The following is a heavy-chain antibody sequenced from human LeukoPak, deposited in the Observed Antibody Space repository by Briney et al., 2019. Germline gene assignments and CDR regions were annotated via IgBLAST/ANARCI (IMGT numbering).Heavy chain of an antibody. Sequence: SETLSLTCTVSGGSISSGDYYWSWIRQPPGKGLEWIGYIYYSGSTYYNPSLKSRVTISVDTSKNQFSLKLSSVTAADMAVYYCARRSGYCSGGSCYSWFDPWGQGTLVTVSS. D-gene: IGHD2-15*01. CDR3: ARRSGYCSGGSCYSWFDP. V-gene: IGHV4-30-4*01. J-gene: IGHJ5*02. CDR1: GGSISSGDYY. CDR2: IYYSGST.